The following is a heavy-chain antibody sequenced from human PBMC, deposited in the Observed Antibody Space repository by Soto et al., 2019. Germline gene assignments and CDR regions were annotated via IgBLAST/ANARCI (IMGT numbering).Heavy chain of an antibody. Sequence: EVQLLESGGGLVQPGGSLRLSCAASGFTFSSYAMSWVRQAPGKGLEWVSAISGSGGSTYYADSVKGRFTVSRDNSKNTLYLQMISLRAGDTAVYYCARRSSGWYYEYWGQGTVVTVSS. CDR1: GFTFSSYA. CDR3: ARRSSGWYYEY. V-gene: IGHV3-23*01. J-gene: IGHJ4*02. CDR2: ISGSGGST. D-gene: IGHD6-19*01.